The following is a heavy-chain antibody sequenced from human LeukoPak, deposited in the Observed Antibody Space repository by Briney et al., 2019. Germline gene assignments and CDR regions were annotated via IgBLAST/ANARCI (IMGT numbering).Heavy chain of an antibody. V-gene: IGHV3-53*01. CDR1: GFTVSSNY. J-gene: IGHJ4*02. CDR2: IYSGGST. CDR3: ARGVWGSSTSCYGY. D-gene: IGHD2-2*01. Sequence: GGSLRLSCAASGFTVSSNYMSWVRQAPGKGLEWVSVIYSGGSTYYADSVKGRFTISRDNSKNTLYLQMNSLRAEDTAVYYCARGVWGSSTSCYGYWGQGTLSPSPQ.